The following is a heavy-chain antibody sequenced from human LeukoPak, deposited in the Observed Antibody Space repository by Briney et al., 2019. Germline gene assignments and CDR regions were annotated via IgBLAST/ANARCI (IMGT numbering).Heavy chain of an antibody. D-gene: IGHD2-21*01. V-gene: IGHV3-7*01. CDR1: EFTFSAFL. J-gene: IGHJ3*02. Sequence: PGGSLRLSCVASEFTFSAFLMSWVRQAPGKGLEWVANIKEDGSVKNHADSMEGRFSISRDNARSSLYLQMNSLRAEDTAVYYCVRDSDYQRNSGGRYVHYHALDIWGHRTMVTASS. CDR3: VRDSDYQRNSGGRYVHYHALDI. CDR2: IKEDGSVK.